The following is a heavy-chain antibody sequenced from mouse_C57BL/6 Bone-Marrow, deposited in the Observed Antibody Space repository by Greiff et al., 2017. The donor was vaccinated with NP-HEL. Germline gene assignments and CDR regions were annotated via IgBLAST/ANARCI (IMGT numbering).Heavy chain of an antibody. CDR1: GYTFTSYG. CDR2: IYPRSGNN. Sequence: QVQLQQSGAELARPGASVKLSCKASGYTFTSYGISWVKQRTGQGLEWIGEIYPRSGNNYYNEKFKGKATLTADKYSSTAYMELRRLTSKDSAVYFCARRRRRNYGNLFYYAMDYWGQGTSVTVSS. CDR3: ARRRRRNYGNLFYYAMDY. J-gene: IGHJ4*01. V-gene: IGHV1-81*01. D-gene: IGHD2-1*01.